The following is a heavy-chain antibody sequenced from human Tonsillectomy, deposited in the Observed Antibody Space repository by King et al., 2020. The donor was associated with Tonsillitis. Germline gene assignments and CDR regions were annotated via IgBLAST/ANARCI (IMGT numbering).Heavy chain of an antibody. V-gene: IGHV3-43*01. CDR3: AKESYANDAFDI. Sequence: QLVQSGGVVVQPGGSLRLSCAASGFTFDDYTMHWVREAPGKGLEWVSLISWDGGSTYYAGSVKGRFTISRDNSKNSLYLQMNSLRTEDTALYYCAKESYANDAFDIWGQGTMVTVSS. D-gene: IGHD2-2*01. CDR1: GFTFDDYT. CDR2: ISWDGGST. J-gene: IGHJ3*02.